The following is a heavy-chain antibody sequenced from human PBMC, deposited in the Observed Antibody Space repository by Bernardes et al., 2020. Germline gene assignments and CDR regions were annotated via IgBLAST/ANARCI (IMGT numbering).Heavy chain of an antibody. CDR1: GGSVSSGSYY. CDR3: ARDRAYYDFWSGYSDYYYGMDV. V-gene: IGHV4-61*01. J-gene: IGHJ6*02. CDR2: IYYSGST. Sequence: SETLSLTCTVSGGSVSSGSYYWSWIRQPPGKGLEWIGYIYYSGSTNYNPSLKSRVTISVDTSKNQFSLKLSSVTAADTAVYYCARDRAYYDFWSGYSDYYYGMDVWGQGTTVTVSS. D-gene: IGHD3-3*01.